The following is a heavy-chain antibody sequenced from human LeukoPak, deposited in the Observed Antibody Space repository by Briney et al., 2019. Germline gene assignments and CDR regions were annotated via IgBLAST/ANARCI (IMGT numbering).Heavy chain of an antibody. CDR2: IHYSGST. D-gene: IGHD4-17*01. CDR1: GGSIGSGDYY. Sequence: PSETLSLTCTVSGGSIGSGDYYWSWIRQPPGNGLEWIGYIHYSGSTYYNPSLKSRVTISVDTSKNQFSLKLSSVTAADTAVYYCATELRYLRYVDYWGQGTLVTVSS. V-gene: IGHV4-30-4*01. J-gene: IGHJ4*02. CDR3: ATELRYLRYVDY.